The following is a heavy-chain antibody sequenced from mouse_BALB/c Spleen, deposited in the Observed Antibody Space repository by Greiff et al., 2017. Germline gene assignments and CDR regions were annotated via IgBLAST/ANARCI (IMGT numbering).Heavy chain of an antibody. CDR2: ISTYYGNT. Sequence: VQGVESGPELVRPGVSVKISCKGSGYTFTDYAMHWVKQSHAKSLEWIGVISTYYGNTNYNQKFKGKATMTVDKSSSTAYMELARLTSEDSAIYYCARWDGYFLDVWGAGTTVTVSS. D-gene: IGHD2-3*01. J-gene: IGHJ1*01. V-gene: IGHV1-67*01. CDR1: GYTFTDYA. CDR3: ARWDGYFLDV.